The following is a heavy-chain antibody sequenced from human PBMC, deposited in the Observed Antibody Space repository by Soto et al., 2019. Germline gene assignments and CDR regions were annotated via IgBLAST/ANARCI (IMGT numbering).Heavy chain of an antibody. CDR3: ARGEYCSGGRCDSDSLGLQYYYGMDV. V-gene: IGHV1-69*13. CDR2: IIPIFGTA. Sequence: GASVKVSCKASGGIFSGYAISWVRQAPGQGLEWMGGIIPIFGTAIYTPKFQGRVTITADESTSTAYMELSSLRSEDTAVYYCARGEYCSGGRCDSDSLGLQYYYGMDVWGQGTTVTVSS. J-gene: IGHJ6*02. CDR1: GGIFSGYA. D-gene: IGHD2-15*01.